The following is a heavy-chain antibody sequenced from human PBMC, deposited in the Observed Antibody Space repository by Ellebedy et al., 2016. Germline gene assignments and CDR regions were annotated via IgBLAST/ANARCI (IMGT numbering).Heavy chain of an antibody. Sequence: GESLKISXAASGFTLSNYWMQWVRLAPGEGLVWVSRISDDGNIATYADSVKGRFTISRDTAKNTLYLQMNSLRAEDSAVYYCAREDVAIRGTADYFDYWGQGSLVTVSS. CDR1: GFTLSNYW. V-gene: IGHV3-74*01. CDR3: AREDVAIRGTADYFDY. CDR2: ISDDGNIA. D-gene: IGHD1-7*01. J-gene: IGHJ4*02.